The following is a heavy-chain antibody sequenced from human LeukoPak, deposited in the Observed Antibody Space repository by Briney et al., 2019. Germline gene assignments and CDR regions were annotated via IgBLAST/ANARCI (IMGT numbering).Heavy chain of an antibody. Sequence: GGSLRLSCAASGFPFSSYGMHWVRQAPGKGLEWVAVISYDGSNKYYADSVKGRFTISRDNSKNTLYLQMNSLRAEDTAVYYCARGTYYYDSSGYYPDYWGQGTLVTVSS. CDR1: GFPFSSYG. V-gene: IGHV3-30*19. CDR2: ISYDGSNK. J-gene: IGHJ4*02. CDR3: ARGTYYYDSSGYYPDY. D-gene: IGHD3-22*01.